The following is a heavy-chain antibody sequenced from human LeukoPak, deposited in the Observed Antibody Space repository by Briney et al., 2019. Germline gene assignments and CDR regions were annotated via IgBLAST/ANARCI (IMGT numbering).Heavy chain of an antibody. CDR2: IIPIFGTA. J-gene: IGHJ5*02. V-gene: IGHV1-69*01. Sequence: GSSVKVSFQASGGTFSSYAISWVRPAPGQGLEWMGGIIPIFGTANYAQKFQGRVTINADESTSTAYFELSSLRSEDTAVYYCARVASFLISSGYGISWFDPWGQGTLVTVSS. CDR1: GGTFSSYA. D-gene: IGHD6-13*01. CDR3: ARVASFLISSGYGISWFDP.